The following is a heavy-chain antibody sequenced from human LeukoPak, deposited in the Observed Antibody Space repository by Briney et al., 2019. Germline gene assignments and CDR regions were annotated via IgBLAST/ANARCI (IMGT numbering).Heavy chain of an antibody. V-gene: IGHV4-38-2*02. Sequence: PSETLSLTCTVSGYSISSGNYWGWIRQSPGKGLEWIGTIYHSGSTYYNPSLKSRVTISVDTSKNQFSLKLSSVTAADTAVYYCARQSYYDSSGYYYVPGPFDYWGQGTLVTVSS. J-gene: IGHJ4*02. CDR3: ARQSYYDSSGYYYVPGPFDY. CDR2: IYHSGST. CDR1: GYSISSGNY. D-gene: IGHD3-22*01.